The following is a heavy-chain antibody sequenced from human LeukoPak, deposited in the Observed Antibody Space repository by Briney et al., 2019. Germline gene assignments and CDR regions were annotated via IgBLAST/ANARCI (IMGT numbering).Heavy chain of an antibody. Sequence: GSLRLSCAASGFTFSSYAMSWVRQAPGKGLEWIGEINHSGSTNYNPSLKSRVTISVDTSKNQFSLKLSSVTAADTAVYYCAREMVRGVIIRRWYFDLWGRGTLVTVSS. D-gene: IGHD3-10*01. CDR1: GFTFSSYA. CDR3: AREMVRGVIIRRWYFDL. J-gene: IGHJ2*01. CDR2: INHSGST. V-gene: IGHV4-34*01.